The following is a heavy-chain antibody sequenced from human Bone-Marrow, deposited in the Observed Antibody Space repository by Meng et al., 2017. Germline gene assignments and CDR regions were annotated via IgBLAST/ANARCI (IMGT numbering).Heavy chain of an antibody. J-gene: IGHJ4*02. V-gene: IGHV3-23*01. Sequence: GESLKISCAASRFTFSTYAMSWVRQAPGKGLEWVSAISGSGGSTYYADSVKGRFTISRDNSKNTLYLQMNSLRAEDTAVYYCAKDWENSGYDWGTYYFDYWGQGTLVTVSS. CDR1: RFTFSTYA. D-gene: IGHD5-12*01. CDR2: ISGSGGST. CDR3: AKDWENSGYDWGTYYFDY.